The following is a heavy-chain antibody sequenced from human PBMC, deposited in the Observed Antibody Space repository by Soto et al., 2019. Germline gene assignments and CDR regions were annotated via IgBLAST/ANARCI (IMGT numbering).Heavy chain of an antibody. Sequence: PXGTLSLTCAVSGVSISSYYWSGIRQPPGKGLEWIGYNYYSGTTNYNPSLKSRVTISVDTSKNQFFLRLTSVTAADTAVYYCVREAYIGYGHAIDHWGPRTLVTVSS. CDR1: GVSISSYY. CDR2: NYYSGTT. CDR3: VREAYIGYGHAIDH. V-gene: IGHV4-59*01. D-gene: IGHD5-12*01. J-gene: IGHJ4*02.